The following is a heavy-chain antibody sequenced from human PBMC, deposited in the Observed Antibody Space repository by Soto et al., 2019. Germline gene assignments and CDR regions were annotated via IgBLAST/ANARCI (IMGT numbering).Heavy chain of an antibody. Sequence: QVQLQESGPGLVKPSETLSLTCTVSGGSISGGIYYWSWVRQSPGKGLEWIGYIFDSGSTFYNPSHGSRVTISVDSSKNQFSLRLSSVTAADTAVYYCAREIIPLTTDGYFDLWGRGTLVNVSS. CDR1: GGSISGGIYY. CDR3: AREIIPLTTDGYFDL. D-gene: IGHD4-17*01. V-gene: IGHV4-30-4*01. J-gene: IGHJ2*01. CDR2: IFDSGST.